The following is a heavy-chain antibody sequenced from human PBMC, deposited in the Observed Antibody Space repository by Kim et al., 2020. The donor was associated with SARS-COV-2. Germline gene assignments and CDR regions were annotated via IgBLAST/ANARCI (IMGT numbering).Heavy chain of an antibody. V-gene: IGHV4-4*02. D-gene: IGHD2-15*01. CDR3: ARDDTDCSGGSCQTRVDY. Sequence: KSRVTISVDKSKNQFSLKLSSVTAADTAVYYCARDDTDCSGGSCQTRVDYWGQGTLVTVSS. J-gene: IGHJ4*02.